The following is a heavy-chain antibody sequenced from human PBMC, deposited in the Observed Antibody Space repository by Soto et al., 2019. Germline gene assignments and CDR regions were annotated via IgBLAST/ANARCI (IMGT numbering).Heavy chain of an antibody. Sequence: TLSLTCSVSRGSIRSGSYYWAWVRQSRGRGLEWIGSSSYIGTTYYNQSLKSRVNISLDPSKNQLYLRLTSVTAADTAVYYCVSRTVITSNAFDIWGQGT. CDR3: VSRTVITSNAFDI. D-gene: IGHD3-22*01. CDR1: RGSIRSGSYY. V-gene: IGHV4-39*01. CDR2: SSYIGTT. J-gene: IGHJ3*02.